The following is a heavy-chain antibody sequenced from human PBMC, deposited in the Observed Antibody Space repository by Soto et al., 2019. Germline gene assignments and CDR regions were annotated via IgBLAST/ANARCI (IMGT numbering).Heavy chain of an antibody. CDR2: LYIADGT. CDR3: ATWLLREHAFDI. V-gene: IGHV3-53*01. D-gene: IGHD2-15*01. Sequence: LRLSCAASGFTVNGRKYITWVRQAPGKGLEWVSALYIADGTFYADSVKGRFTVSIDSSKNTVYLQMNNLSPEDTAVYYCATWLLREHAFDIWGLGTMVTVSS. J-gene: IGHJ3*02. CDR1: GFTVNGRKY.